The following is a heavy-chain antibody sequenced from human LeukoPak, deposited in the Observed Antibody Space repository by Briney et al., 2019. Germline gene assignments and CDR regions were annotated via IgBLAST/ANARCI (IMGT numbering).Heavy chain of an antibody. J-gene: IGHJ6*04. V-gene: IGHV3-21*01. Sequence: PGGSLRLSCAASGFTFSSYSMNWVRQAPGKGLEWVSSISTSSSYIYFADSVKGRFTISRDNAKNSLYLQMNSLRAEDTAVYYCAELGITMIGGVWGKGTTVTISS. CDR1: GFTFSSYS. CDR2: ISTSSSYI. CDR3: AELGITMIGGV. D-gene: IGHD3-10*02.